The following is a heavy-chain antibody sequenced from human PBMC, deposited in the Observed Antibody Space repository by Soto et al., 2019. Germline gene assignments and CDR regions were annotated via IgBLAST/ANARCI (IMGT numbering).Heavy chain of an antibody. D-gene: IGHD4-17*01. V-gene: IGHV4-59*01. Sequence: QVQLQESGPGLVKPSETLSLTCTVSGGSISSYYWSWIRQPPGKGLEWIGYIYYSGSTNYNPSLKSRVTISVDTSKNQFSLKLSSVTAPDTAVYYCARHPFYGDYVAGFDYRGHGTLVTVSS. CDR1: GGSISSYY. CDR2: IYYSGST. CDR3: ARHPFYGDYVAGFDY. J-gene: IGHJ4*01.